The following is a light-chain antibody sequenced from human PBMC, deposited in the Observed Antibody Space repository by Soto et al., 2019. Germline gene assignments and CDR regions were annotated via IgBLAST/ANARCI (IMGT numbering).Light chain of an antibody. CDR3: QQVHDYPIT. CDR1: QDISSY. Sequence: GDRVTVTCRSSQDISSYLAWYQQKPGKAPKVLIYGASTLQSGVPPRFGGSRSGTTFTLTISSLQPEDFAIYFCQQVHDYPITFGGGTKVEIK. V-gene: IGKV1-9*01. CDR2: GAS. J-gene: IGKJ4*01.